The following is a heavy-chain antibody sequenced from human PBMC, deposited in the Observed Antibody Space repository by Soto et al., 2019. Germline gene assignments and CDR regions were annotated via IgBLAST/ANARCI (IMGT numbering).Heavy chain of an antibody. V-gene: IGHV1-2*02. CDR1: GYSITGYY. Sequence: ASVKVSCKASGYSITGYYMHWVRQAPGQGLEWMGWINPNSGGTNYAQKFQGRVTMTRDTSISTAYMELSRLRSDDTAIYYCARDSRGGVTAIFAYWGQGTLVTASS. CDR3: ARDSRGGVTAIFAY. D-gene: IGHD2-21*02. J-gene: IGHJ4*02. CDR2: INPNSGGT.